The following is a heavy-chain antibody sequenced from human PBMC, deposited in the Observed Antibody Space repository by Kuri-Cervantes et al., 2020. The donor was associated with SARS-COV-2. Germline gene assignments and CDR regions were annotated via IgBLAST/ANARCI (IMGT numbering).Heavy chain of an antibody. D-gene: IGHD2-2*01. V-gene: IGHV3-43D*03. Sequence: GESLKISCAASGFTFDDYAMHWVRQAPGKGLEGVSLISWDGGSTYYADSVKGRFTISRDNSKNSLYLQMNSLRAEDTAVYYCAKDLDCSSTSCYDRSPYFGSWGQGTLVTVSS. CDR3: AKDLDCSSTSCYDRSPYFGS. CDR2: ISWDGGST. CDR1: GFTFDDYA. J-gene: IGHJ4*02.